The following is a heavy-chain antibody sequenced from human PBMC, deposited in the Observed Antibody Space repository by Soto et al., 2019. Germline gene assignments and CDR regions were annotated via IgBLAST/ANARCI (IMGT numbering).Heavy chain of an antibody. V-gene: IGHV3-33*01. D-gene: IGHD3-10*01. J-gene: IGHJ6*02. CDR1: GFTFSSYG. CDR2: IWYDGSNK. Sequence: QVQLVESGGGVVQPGRSLRLSCAASGFTFSSYGMHWVRQAPGKGLEWVAVIWYDGSNKYYADSVKGRFTISRDNSKNTLYLQMNSLRAEDTAVYYCARLPCGSGSYYYYYGMDVWGLGTTVTVSS. CDR3: ARLPCGSGSYYYYYGMDV.